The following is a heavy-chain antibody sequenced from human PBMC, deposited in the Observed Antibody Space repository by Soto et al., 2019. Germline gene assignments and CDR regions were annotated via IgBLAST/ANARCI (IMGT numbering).Heavy chain of an antibody. CDR3: AKRAYGDPFDP. Sequence: PXXTLSLPCTVSGRSISSYYCRGIRQPPGRGLEWIGFIYDTGNTFHNPSLRSRVTISADTSNNPFAPNLNYVTAADPAVYYCAKRAYGDPFDPWGQGTLVTVSS. CDR2: IYDTGNT. CDR1: GRSISSYY. V-gene: IGHV4-59*04. D-gene: IGHD4-17*01. J-gene: IGHJ5*02.